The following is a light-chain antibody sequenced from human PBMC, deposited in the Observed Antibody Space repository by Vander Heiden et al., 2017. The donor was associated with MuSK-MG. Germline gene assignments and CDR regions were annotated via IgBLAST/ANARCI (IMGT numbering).Light chain of an antibody. Sequence: DIVLTQPPHSLAVSLGARATINCKSSQSVLYSSNNKNYLAWYQQKPGQPPKLLIYWASTRECGVPGRFSGSGSGTDFTLTISSLQAEDVAVYYCQQYDDPPLTFGGGTKVEIK. CDR1: QSVLYSSNNKNY. CDR2: WAS. J-gene: IGKJ4*01. V-gene: IGKV4-1*01. CDR3: QQYDDPPLT.